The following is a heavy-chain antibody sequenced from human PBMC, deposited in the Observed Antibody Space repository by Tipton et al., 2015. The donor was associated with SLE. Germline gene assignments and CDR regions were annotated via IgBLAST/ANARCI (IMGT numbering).Heavy chain of an antibody. V-gene: IGHV4-30-4*01. CDR2: IYYSGST. CDR3: ASRSHYYDSSGSLAY. CDR1: GGSVSSGSYY. J-gene: IGHJ4*02. D-gene: IGHD3-22*01. Sequence: TLSLTCTVSGGSVSSGSYYWSWIRQPPGKGLEWIGYIYYSGSTYYNPSLKSRVTISVDTSKNQFSLKLTSVTAADTAVYYCASRSHYYDSSGSLAYWGQGTLVTVSS.